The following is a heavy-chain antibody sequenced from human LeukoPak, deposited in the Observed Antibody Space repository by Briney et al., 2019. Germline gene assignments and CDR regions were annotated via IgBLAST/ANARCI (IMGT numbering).Heavy chain of an antibody. D-gene: IGHD3-10*01. CDR2: INHSGST. Sequence: SETLSLTCAVYGGSFSGYYWSWIRQPPAKGLEWIGEINHSGSTNYNPSLKSRVTISVDTSKNQFSLKRSAVTAPDTAVYFCARGHAPSGDPTYYSYGMDVWGQGTTVTVSS. V-gene: IGHV4-34*01. CDR1: GGSFSGYY. J-gene: IGHJ6*02. CDR3: ARGHAPSGDPTYYSYGMDV.